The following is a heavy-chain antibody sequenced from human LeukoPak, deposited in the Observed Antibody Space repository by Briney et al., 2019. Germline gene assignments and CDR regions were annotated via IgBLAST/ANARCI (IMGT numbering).Heavy chain of an antibody. Sequence: SVKVSCKASGGTFSSYAISWVRQAPGQGLEWMGRIIPIFGTANYAQKFQGRVTITTDESTSTACMELSSLRSEDTAVYYCARDQDDSSGYYWEVAFDIWGQGTMVTVSS. CDR3: ARDQDDSSGYYWEVAFDI. CDR1: GGTFSSYA. V-gene: IGHV1-69*05. J-gene: IGHJ3*02. CDR2: IIPIFGTA. D-gene: IGHD3-22*01.